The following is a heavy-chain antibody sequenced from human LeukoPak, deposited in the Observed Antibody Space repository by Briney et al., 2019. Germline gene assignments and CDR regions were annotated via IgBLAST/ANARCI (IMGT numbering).Heavy chain of an antibody. D-gene: IGHD3-9*01. CDR3: ARTGDVYDTLTGYSYFFDY. V-gene: IGHV4-59*08. Sequence: SETLSLTCTVSADSIRDHFWSWIRQPPGKGLEWIGYIYYRETTNYNPSLKSRVTISIDKSKRQFSLRLNSVTASDTAVYYCARTGDVYDTLTGYSYFFDYWGQGTLVTVSS. CDR2: IYYRETT. J-gene: IGHJ4*02. CDR1: ADSIRDHF.